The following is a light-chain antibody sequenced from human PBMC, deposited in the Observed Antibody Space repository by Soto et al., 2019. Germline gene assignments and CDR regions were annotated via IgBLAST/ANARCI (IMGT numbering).Light chain of an antibody. V-gene: IGKV1-39*01. Sequence: IQMTQSPSSLSASVGDRVTITCRASQTISTYLNWYQKKPGNAPKLLIFGASSLHGGVPSRFSGRGSGTEFTLTISDLQPEDFATYYCHQSYETPHTFGGGTKLDIK. CDR1: QTISTY. CDR2: GAS. CDR3: HQSYETPHT. J-gene: IGKJ4*01.